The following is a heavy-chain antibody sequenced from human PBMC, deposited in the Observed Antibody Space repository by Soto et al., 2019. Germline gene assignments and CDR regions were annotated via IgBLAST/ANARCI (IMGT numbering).Heavy chain of an antibody. CDR2: IYYSGST. Sequence: QVQLQESGPGLVKPSQTLSLTCTVSGGSISSGDYYWSWIRQPPGNGLEWIGYIYYSGSTYYNPSLKSRVTISVDTSKNQFSLKLSSVTAADTAVYYCARGTAEGVNSGYSIYYYYGMDVWGQGTTVTVSS. V-gene: IGHV4-30-4*01. CDR3: ARGTAEGVNSGYSIYYYYGMDV. CDR1: GGSISSGDYY. D-gene: IGHD5-12*01. J-gene: IGHJ6*02.